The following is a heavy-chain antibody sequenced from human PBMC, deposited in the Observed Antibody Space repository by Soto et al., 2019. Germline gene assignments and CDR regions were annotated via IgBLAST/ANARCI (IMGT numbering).Heavy chain of an antibody. CDR2: IYYSGTT. Sequence: QVQLQESGPGLVKPSETLSLTCTVSGGSISNYYWSWIRQPPGKGLQWIGYIYYSGTTNYNPSLTSRFSMSVDTPKNQLALTLGSVTAAGTAGYYCANLPWADDGGIFDPLGQGTLVTVAS. V-gene: IGHV4-59*01. CDR1: GGSISNYY. D-gene: IGHD4-17*01. CDR3: ANLPWADDGGIFDP. J-gene: IGHJ5*02.